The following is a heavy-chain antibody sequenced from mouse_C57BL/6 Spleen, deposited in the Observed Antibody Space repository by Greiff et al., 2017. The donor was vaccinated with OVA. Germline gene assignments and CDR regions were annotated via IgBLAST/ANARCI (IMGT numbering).Heavy chain of an antibody. V-gene: IGHV1-53*01. D-gene: IGHD1-1*01. CDR3: ARWIYYYGSSDY. CDR2: INPSNGGT. Sequence: QVQLKESGTDLVKPGASVKLSCKASGYTFTSYWMHWVKQRPGQGLEWIGNINPSNGGTNYNEKFKSKATLTVDKSSSTAYMQLSSLSSEDSAVYYCARWIYYYGSSDYWGQGTTLTVSS. J-gene: IGHJ2*01. CDR1: GYTFTSYW.